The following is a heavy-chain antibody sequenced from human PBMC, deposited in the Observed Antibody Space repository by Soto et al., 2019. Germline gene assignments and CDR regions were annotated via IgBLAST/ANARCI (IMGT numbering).Heavy chain of an antibody. J-gene: IGHJ4*02. CDR2: ISWHSGSI. CDR3: ARVYYDFWSGPIDY. CDR1: GFTFDDYA. Sequence: EVQLVESGGGLVQPGRSLRLSCAASGFTFDDYAMHWVRQAPGKGLEWVSGISWHSGSIGYADSVKGRFTISRDNAKNSLYLQVNSLRAEDTALYYCARVYYDFWSGPIDYWGQGTLVTVSS. V-gene: IGHV3-9*01. D-gene: IGHD3-3*01.